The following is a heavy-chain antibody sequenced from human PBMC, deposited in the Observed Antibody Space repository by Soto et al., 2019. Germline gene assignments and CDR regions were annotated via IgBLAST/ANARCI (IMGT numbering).Heavy chain of an antibody. J-gene: IGHJ6*02. CDR1: GGSFSGYY. CDR3: ARGRVVLRFLEWPTGYYGMDV. CDR2: INHSGST. V-gene: IGHV4-34*01. D-gene: IGHD3-3*01. Sequence: SETLSLTCAVYGGSFSGYYWSWIRQPPGKGLEWIGEINHSGSTSYNPSLKSRVTISVDTSKNQFSLKLSSVTAADTAVYYCARGRVVLRFLEWPTGYYGMDVWGQGTTVTVSS.